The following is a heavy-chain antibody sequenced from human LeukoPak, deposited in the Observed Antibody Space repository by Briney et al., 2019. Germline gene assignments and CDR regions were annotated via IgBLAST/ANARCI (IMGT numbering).Heavy chain of an antibody. Sequence: GGSLRLSCVASGFTFSRYWMHWVRQAPGKGLVWVSRINSDGRSTNYADSVKGRFSISRDNAENTVYLQMNSLRVEDTAVYYCVRGADTGYSSDSWGQGTLVTVSS. V-gene: IGHV3-74*01. CDR2: INSDGRST. D-gene: IGHD3-9*01. J-gene: IGHJ4*02. CDR3: VRGADTGYSSDS. CDR1: GFTFSRYW.